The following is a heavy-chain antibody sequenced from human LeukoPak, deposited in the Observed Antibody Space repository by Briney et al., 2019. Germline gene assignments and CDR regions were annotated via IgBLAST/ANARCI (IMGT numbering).Heavy chain of an antibody. J-gene: IGHJ4*02. CDR3: ARGGYYYDSSGHRDY. Sequence: ASVKVSCKASGYTFTSYGISWVRQAPGQGLEWMGWISAYNGNTNYAQKLQGRVTMTTDTSTSTAYMELRSLRSDDTAVYYCARGGYYYDSSGHRDYWGQGTLVTVSS. CDR2: ISAYNGNT. V-gene: IGHV1-18*01. CDR1: GYTFTSYG. D-gene: IGHD3-22*01.